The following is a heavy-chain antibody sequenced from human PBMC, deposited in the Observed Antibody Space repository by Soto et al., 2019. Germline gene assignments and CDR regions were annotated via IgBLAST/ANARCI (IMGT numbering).Heavy chain of an antibody. Sequence: GASVKVSCKASGYTFTSYGISWVRQAPGQGLEWMGWISAYNGNTNYAQKLQGRVTMTTDTSTSTAYMELRSLRSDDTAVYYCARDRLDYYDSSPYYYYGMDVWGQGTTVTVSS. CDR3: ARDRLDYYDSSPYYYYGMDV. CDR2: ISAYNGNT. CDR1: GYTFTSYG. J-gene: IGHJ6*02. V-gene: IGHV1-18*01. D-gene: IGHD3-22*01.